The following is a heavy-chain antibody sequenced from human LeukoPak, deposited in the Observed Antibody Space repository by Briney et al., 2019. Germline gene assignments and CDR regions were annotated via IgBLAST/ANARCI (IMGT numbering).Heavy chain of an antibody. CDR3: ARVERGSSWYWFDP. CDR2: VYYSGST. D-gene: IGHD6-13*01. V-gene: IGHV4-59*11. CDR1: GGSISSHY. Sequence: SETLSLTCTVSGGSISSHYWSWIRQPPGKGLEWIGYVYYSGSTNYNPSLKSRVTISVDTSKNQFFLKLSSVTAADTAVYYCARVERGSSWYWFDPWGQGTLVTVSS. J-gene: IGHJ5*02.